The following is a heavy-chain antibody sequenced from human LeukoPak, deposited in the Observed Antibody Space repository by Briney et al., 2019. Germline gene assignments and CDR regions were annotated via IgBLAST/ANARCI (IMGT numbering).Heavy chain of an antibody. Sequence: PGGSLRLSCAASGFTVSSNYMSWVRQAPGKGLEWVGRIKSKTDGGTTDYAAPVKGRFTISRDDSKNTLYLQMISLKTEDTAVYYCTTDPSQYYYDISAISYFDYWGQGTLVTVSS. CDR2: IKSKTDGGTT. V-gene: IGHV3-15*01. D-gene: IGHD3-22*01. CDR1: GFTVSSNY. CDR3: TTDPSQYYYDISAISYFDY. J-gene: IGHJ4*02.